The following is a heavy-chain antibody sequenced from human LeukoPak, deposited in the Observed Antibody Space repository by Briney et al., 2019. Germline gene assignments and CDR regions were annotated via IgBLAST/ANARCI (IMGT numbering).Heavy chain of an antibody. Sequence: PGGSLRLSCAVSGFTFSTYGMHWVRQAPGKGLEWVAVISYDGSNKYYADSVKGRFTISRDNSKNTLYLQMNSLRAEDTAVYYCAKDRTYYYDSNEFDYWGQGTLVTVSS. CDR2: ISYDGSNK. CDR3: AKDRTYYYDSNEFDY. V-gene: IGHV3-30*18. CDR1: GFTFSTYG. J-gene: IGHJ4*02. D-gene: IGHD3-22*01.